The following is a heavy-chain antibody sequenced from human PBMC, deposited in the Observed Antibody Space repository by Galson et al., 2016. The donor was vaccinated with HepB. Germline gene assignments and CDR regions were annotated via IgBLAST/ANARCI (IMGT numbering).Heavy chain of an antibody. Sequence: SLRLSCAASGFTFSSYGMHWVRQAPGKGLEWVAVNSYDGSNKYYADSVKGRFTISRDNSKNTLYLQMNSLRAEDTAVYYCAKSGHYYGVDHFDYWGQGTLVTVSS. CDR2: NSYDGSNK. J-gene: IGHJ4*02. V-gene: IGHV3-30*18. CDR3: AKSGHYYGVDHFDY. CDR1: GFTFSSYG. D-gene: IGHD4-17*01.